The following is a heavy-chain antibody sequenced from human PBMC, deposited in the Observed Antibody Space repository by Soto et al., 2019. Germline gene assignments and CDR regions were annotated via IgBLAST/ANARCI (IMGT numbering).Heavy chain of an antibody. CDR2: ISGSGGST. CDR1: GFTFSSYA. CDR3: AKDVGRGDCSGGSCYSLN. V-gene: IGHV3-23*01. J-gene: IGHJ4*02. D-gene: IGHD2-15*01. Sequence: HPGGSLRLSCAASGFTFSSYAMSWVRQAPAKGLEWVSAISGSGGSTYYADSVKGRFTISRDNSKNTLYLQMNSLRAEDTAVYYCAKDVGRGDCSGGSCYSLNWGQGTLVTVSS.